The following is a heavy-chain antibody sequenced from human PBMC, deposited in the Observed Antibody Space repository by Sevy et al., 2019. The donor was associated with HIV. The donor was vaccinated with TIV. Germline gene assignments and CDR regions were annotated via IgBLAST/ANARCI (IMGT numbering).Heavy chain of an antibody. J-gene: IGHJ3*02. CDR3: ARQKNSGFDM. CDR2: TRYASKWYN. D-gene: IGHD6-19*01. Sequence: SQTLSLTCAISGDSVSRTDVAWNWIRQSPSRGLEWLGRTRYASKWYNDYAISVKSRLTINPDTTRNQVSLHLSSVTPEDTAVYYCARQKNSGFDMWGQGTVVTVSS. CDR1: GDSVSRTDVA. V-gene: IGHV6-1*01.